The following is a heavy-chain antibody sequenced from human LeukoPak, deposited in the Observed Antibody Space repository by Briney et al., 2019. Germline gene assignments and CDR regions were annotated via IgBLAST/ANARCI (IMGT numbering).Heavy chain of an antibody. Sequence: KPSETLSLTCTVSGGSISSRSDYWGWIRQPPGKGLEWIGSIYHSGSTYYNPSLKSRVSISLDTSKNQFSLRLSSVTAADTAVYYCARDVGGSDHYFDYWGQGTLVTVSS. CDR3: ARDVGGSDHYFDY. CDR1: GGSISSRSDY. V-gene: IGHV4-39*07. D-gene: IGHD3-16*01. J-gene: IGHJ4*02. CDR2: IYHSGST.